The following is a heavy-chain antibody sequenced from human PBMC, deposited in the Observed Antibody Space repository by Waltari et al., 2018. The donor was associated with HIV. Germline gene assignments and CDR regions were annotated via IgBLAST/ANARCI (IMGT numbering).Heavy chain of an antibody. D-gene: IGHD6-19*01. CDR3: ARGASGWSPGY. CDR2: ISYYGDNK. V-gene: IGHV3-30*03. Sequence: QVQLVESGGGVVQPGRSLRLSCAASGFTFSSYGRHWVRQAPGKGLEWLTVISYYGDNKYYADSVKGRFTISRDNSKNTLYLQMNSLRPEDTAVYYCARGASGWSPGYWGQGTLVTVSS. CDR1: GFTFSSYG. J-gene: IGHJ4*02.